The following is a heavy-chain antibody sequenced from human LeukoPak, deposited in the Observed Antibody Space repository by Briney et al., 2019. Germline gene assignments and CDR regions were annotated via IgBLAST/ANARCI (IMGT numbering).Heavy chain of an antibody. V-gene: IGHV1-46*01. Sequence: ASVKVSCKASGYTFINYYMHWVRQAPGQGLEWMGIINPSGGSTSYAQKFQGRVTMTSDTSTGTVYMELSSLGSEDTAVYYCARPHYSDYYYYGMDVWGRGTTVTVSS. CDR1: GYTFINYY. CDR3: ARPHYSDYYYYGMDV. J-gene: IGHJ6*02. D-gene: IGHD2-15*01. CDR2: INPSGGST.